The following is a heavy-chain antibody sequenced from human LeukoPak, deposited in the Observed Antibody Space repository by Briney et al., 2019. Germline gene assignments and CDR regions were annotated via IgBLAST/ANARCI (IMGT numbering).Heavy chain of an antibody. J-gene: IGHJ4*02. CDR1: GGSFRGYY. Sequence: PSGTLSLTCAVYGGSFRGYYWSWIRQPPGKGLEWIGEINHSGSTNYNPSLKSRVTISVDTSKNQFSLKLSSVTAADTAVYYCARLSSYCSSTSCRSDDYWGQGTLVTVSS. D-gene: IGHD2-2*01. CDR2: INHSGST. CDR3: ARLSSYCSSTSCRSDDY. V-gene: IGHV4-34*01.